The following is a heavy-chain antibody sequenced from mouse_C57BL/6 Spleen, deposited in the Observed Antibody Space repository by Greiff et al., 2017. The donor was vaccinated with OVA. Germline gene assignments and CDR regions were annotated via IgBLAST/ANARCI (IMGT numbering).Heavy chain of an antibody. V-gene: IGHV2-2*01. CDR1: GFSLTSYG. D-gene: IGHD4-1*02. CDR3: ASQLGHYYAMDY. Sequence: VQLVESGPGLVQPSQSLSITCTVSGFSLTSYGVHWVRQSPGKGLEWLGVIWSGGSTDYNAAFISRLSISKDNSKSQVFFKMNRLQADDTAIYYCASQLGHYYAMDYWGQGTSVTVSS. CDR2: IWSGGST. J-gene: IGHJ4*01.